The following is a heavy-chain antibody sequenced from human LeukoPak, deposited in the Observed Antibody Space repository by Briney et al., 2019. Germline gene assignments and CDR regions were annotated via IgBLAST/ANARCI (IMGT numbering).Heavy chain of an antibody. CDR1: GGSFSGYY. V-gene: IGHV4-34*01. Sequence: SETLSLTCAVYGGSFSGYYWSWIRQPPGKGLEWIGEINHSGITNYKLSLKSRVTISVDTSKNQFSLKLSSVTAADTAVYYCARLSQYYDFWSGYYSLGAFDIWGQGTMVTVSS. CDR2: INHSGIT. J-gene: IGHJ3*02. D-gene: IGHD3-3*01. CDR3: ARLSQYYDFWSGYYSLGAFDI.